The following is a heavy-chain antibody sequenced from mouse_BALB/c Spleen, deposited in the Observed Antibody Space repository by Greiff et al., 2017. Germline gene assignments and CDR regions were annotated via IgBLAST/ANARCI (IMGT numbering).Heavy chain of an antibody. J-gene: IGHJ2*01. CDR3: ARHLNYYGSSPHFDY. Sequence: EVKVVESGGDLVKPGGSLKLSCAASGFTFSSYGMSWVRQTPDKRLEWVATISSGGSYTYYPDSVKGRFTISRDNAKNTLYLQMSSLKSEDTAMYYCARHLNYYGSSPHFDYWGQGTTLTVSS. CDR1: GFTFSSYG. D-gene: IGHD1-1*01. V-gene: IGHV5-6*01. CDR2: ISSGGSYT.